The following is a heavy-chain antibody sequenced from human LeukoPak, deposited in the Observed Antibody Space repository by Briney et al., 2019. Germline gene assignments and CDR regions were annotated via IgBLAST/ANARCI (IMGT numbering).Heavy chain of an antibody. J-gene: IGHJ4*02. CDR2: IYAGGRP. D-gene: IGHD5-18*01. Sequence: PGGSLRLSRAASGFTVSSNYMSWVRQAPGKGLEWVSVIYAGGRPYYADSVKGRFTISRDNSKNTLYLQMNNLRAEDTAVYYCARGYSYGPIDYWGQGTLVTVSS. V-gene: IGHV3-66*01. CDR3: ARGYSYGPIDY. CDR1: GFTVSSNY.